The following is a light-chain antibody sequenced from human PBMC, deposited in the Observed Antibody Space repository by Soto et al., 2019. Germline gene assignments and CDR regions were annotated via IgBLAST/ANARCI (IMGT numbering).Light chain of an antibody. CDR3: ISYTNSNTLGGV. CDR1: SSDIGAYNY. J-gene: IGLJ2*01. CDR2: DVS. V-gene: IGLV2-14*03. Sequence: QSVLTQPASVSGSPGQSITISCTGTSSDIGAYNYVSWYQQHPGKAPKLIIYDVSNRPSGVSNRFSGSKSGSTASLTISGLQAEDEADYYCISYTNSNTLGGVIGGGTQLTVL.